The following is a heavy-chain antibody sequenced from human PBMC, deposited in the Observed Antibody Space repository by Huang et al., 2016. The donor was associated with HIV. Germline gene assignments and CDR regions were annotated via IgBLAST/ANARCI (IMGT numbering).Heavy chain of an antibody. CDR1: GYGFSSYW. CDR3: ARQVDGFRSHFDF. CDR2: ICPRDSET. V-gene: IGHV5-51*01. J-gene: IGHJ4*02. Sequence: EVLLVPSGAELKEPGESLKISCKASGYGFSSYWIGWVRQKPGKGLEWMGIICPRDSETKYSPSCDGQVTISADKSTRTAYLQWESLKAPDTAIYFCARQVDGFRSHFDFWGQGTLVSVSS. D-gene: IGHD5-18*01.